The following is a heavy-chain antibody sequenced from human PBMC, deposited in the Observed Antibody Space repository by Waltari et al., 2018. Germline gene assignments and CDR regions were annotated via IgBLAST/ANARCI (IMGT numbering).Heavy chain of an antibody. CDR3: TTLDAPWGG. J-gene: IGHJ4*01. CDR1: GFGFTAAW. Sequence: EVQMVESGGGSVKPGDSLRLSCVASGFGFTAAWLTWVRQAPGKGVEWVGRIKSKNDGGTTDFAASVRGRFSISRDDSQNMVFLQMNSLRVEDTALYYCTTLDAPWGGWGHGTLVTVSS. V-gene: IGHV3-15*01. CDR2: IKSKNDGGTT. D-gene: IGHD7-27*01.